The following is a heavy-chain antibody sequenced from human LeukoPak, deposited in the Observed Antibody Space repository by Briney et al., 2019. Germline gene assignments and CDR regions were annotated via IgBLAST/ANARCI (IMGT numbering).Heavy chain of an antibody. J-gene: IGHJ4*02. V-gene: IGHV4-34*01. CDR1: GTSFRSYY. Sequence: PSETLSLTCAVSGTSFRSYYWSWIRQPPRKGLEWIGEVNHSGYTNDNPSLNSRVTISVDTSKNQFSLRLRSVTAPDTAVYFCARMTTGPDFWGQGTLVTVSS. D-gene: IGHD4-17*01. CDR2: VNHSGYT. CDR3: ARMTTGPDF.